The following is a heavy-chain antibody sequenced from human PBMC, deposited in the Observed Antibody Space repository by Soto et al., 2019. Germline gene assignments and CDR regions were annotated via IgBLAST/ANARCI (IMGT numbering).Heavy chain of an antibody. D-gene: IGHD1-26*01. CDR1: GGSISSGNFY. J-gene: IGHJ4*02. Sequence: VQLQESGPGLVRPSETLSLTCTVSGGSISSGNFYWSWIRQPPGKGLEWIGYIYFSGSTSYSPSLKSRLTISLNTSNNQFSLKLTSVTAADTAVYYGAHASHGGNTYFELWGQGALVTVSS. CDR2: IYFSGST. CDR3: AHASHGGNTYFEL. V-gene: IGHV4-30-4*01.